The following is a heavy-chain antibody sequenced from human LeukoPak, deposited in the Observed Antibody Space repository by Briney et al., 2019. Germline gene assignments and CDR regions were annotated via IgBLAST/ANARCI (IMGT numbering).Heavy chain of an antibody. Sequence: PGGSLRLSCAASGFTFSSYAMSWVRQAPGKGLEWVSTIGGSGGSTYSADSVKGRFTISRDNSKNTLYLQMNSLRAEDTAVYYCAKDLGDCSGGSCYYYGLDVWGQGTTVTVSS. CDR1: GFTFSSYA. D-gene: IGHD2-15*01. CDR3: AKDLGDCSGGSCYYYGLDV. CDR2: IGGSGGST. V-gene: IGHV3-23*01. J-gene: IGHJ6*02.